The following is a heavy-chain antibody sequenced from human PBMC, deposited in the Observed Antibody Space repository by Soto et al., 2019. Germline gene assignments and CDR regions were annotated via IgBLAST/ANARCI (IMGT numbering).Heavy chain of an antibody. CDR1: GGTFSSYT. CDR3: ARDSRVPVPSWGSPQ. D-gene: IGHD3-16*01. Sequence: SVKVSCKASGGTFSSYTISWVRQAPGQGLEWMGRIIPILGIANYAQKFQGRVTITADKSTSTAYMELSSLRSEDTAVYYCARDSRVPVPSWGSPQWGQGTLVTVPQ. J-gene: IGHJ4*02. V-gene: IGHV1-69*04. CDR2: IIPILGIA.